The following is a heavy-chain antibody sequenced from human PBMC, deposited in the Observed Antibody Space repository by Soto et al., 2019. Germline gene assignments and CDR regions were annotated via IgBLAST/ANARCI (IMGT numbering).Heavy chain of an antibody. CDR2: IIPILGIA. V-gene: IGHV1-69*02. D-gene: IGHD4-17*01. CDR3: AGPTVVKECDWYFDL. J-gene: IGHJ2*01. Sequence: QVQLVQSGAEVKKPGSSVKVSCKASGGTFSSYTISWVRQAPGQGLEWMGRIIPILGIANYAQKFQGRVTITADKSTSTAYMALSSLRSEDTAVYYCAGPTVVKECDWYFDLWGRGTLVTVSS. CDR1: GGTFSSYT.